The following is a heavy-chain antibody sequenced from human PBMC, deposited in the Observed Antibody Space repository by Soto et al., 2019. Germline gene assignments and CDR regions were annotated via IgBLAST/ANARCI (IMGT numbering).Heavy chain of an antibody. CDR1: GGSISSSSYY. CDR3: ARHVVPNSSGCYRGTIWFDP. CDR2: IYYSGST. J-gene: IGHJ5*02. V-gene: IGHV4-39*01. D-gene: IGHD6-19*01. Sequence: QLQLQESGPGLVKPSETLSLTCTVSGGSISSSSYYWGWIRQPPGKGLEWIGSIYYSGSTYYNPSLKSRVTIAVDTSKNQFSLKLSSVTAADTAVYYCARHVVPNSSGCYRGTIWFDPWGQGTLVTVSS.